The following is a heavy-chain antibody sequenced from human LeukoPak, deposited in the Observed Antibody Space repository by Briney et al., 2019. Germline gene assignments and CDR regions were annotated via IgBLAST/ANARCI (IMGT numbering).Heavy chain of an antibody. D-gene: IGHD6-6*01. V-gene: IGHV3-23*01. CDR1: GFTFSSYA. Sequence: GGSLRLSCAASGFTFSSYAMSWVRQAPGKGLEWVSAISGSGGSTYYADSVKGRFTISRDNSRNTLYLQMNSLRAEDTAVYYCAKSNRVSSILSSWFDPWGQGTLVTVSS. J-gene: IGHJ5*02. CDR3: AKSNRVSSILSSWFDP. CDR2: ISGSGGST.